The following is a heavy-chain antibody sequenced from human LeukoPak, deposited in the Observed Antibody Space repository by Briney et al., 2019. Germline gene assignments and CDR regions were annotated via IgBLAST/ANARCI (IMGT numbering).Heavy chain of an antibody. CDR1: GYTFTSYG. J-gene: IGHJ4*02. CDR3: AREIYGRFDY. D-gene: IGHD4-17*01. Sequence: ASVKVSCKASGYTFTSYGISWVRQAPGQGPECMGWINPYNGNTNYAPKVQGRVTMPTDTSTSTAYLELRSLRSDDTAIYYCAREIYGRFDYWGQGTLVSVSS. V-gene: IGHV1-18*01. CDR2: INPYNGNT.